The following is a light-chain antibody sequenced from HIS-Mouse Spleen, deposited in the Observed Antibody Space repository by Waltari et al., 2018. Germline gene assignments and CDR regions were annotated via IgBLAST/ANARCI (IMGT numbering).Light chain of an antibody. Sequence: QSALTQPASVSGSPGQSITISCTGTSNDVGGYTYVSWYQQHPGKAPKLMIYDVSNRPSGVSNRFSGSKSGNTASLTISGLQAEDEADYYCSSYTSSSTPYVFGTGTKVTVL. V-gene: IGLV2-14*03. CDR1: SNDVGGYTY. CDR3: SSYTSSSTPYV. J-gene: IGLJ1*01. CDR2: DVS.